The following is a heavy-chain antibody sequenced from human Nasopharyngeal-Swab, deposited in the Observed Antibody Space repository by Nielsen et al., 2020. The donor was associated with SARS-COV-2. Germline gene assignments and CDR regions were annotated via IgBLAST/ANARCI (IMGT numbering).Heavy chain of an antibody. CDR1: GYTFTRYY. CDR3: ARSIAAAVFDY. J-gene: IGHJ4*02. Sequence: SVQFPSPASGYTFTRYYLHWVRQAPGHGLEWMGIINPSGGSTSYAQKFQGRVTMTRDTSTSTVYMELSSLRSEDTAVYYCARSIAAAVFDYWGQGTLVTVSS. V-gene: IGHV1-46*01. CDR2: INPSGGST. D-gene: IGHD6-13*01.